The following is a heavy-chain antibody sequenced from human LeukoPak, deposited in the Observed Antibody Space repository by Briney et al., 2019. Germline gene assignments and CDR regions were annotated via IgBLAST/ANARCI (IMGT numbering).Heavy chain of an antibody. CDR2: ISGSGVHT. J-gene: IGHJ4*02. Sequence: GGSLRLSCAASEFTFSTYAMTWVRQAPGKGLEWVSAISGSGVHTYYADSVKGRFTISRDNSKNTLYLQMNSLRAEDTAVYYCAKPVAEMATSLDYWGQGTLVTVSS. CDR1: EFTFSTYA. V-gene: IGHV3-23*01. CDR3: AKPVAEMATSLDY. D-gene: IGHD5-24*01.